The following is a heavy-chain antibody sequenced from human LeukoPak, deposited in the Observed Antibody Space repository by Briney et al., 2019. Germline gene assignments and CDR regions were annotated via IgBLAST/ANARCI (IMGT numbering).Heavy chain of an antibody. Sequence: TGGSLRLSSAASGFTFSSYAMSWVRQAPGKGLEWVSAISGSGGSTYYADSVKGRFTISRDNSKNTLYLQMNSLRAEDTAVYYCAKVGRSWELPYFDYWGQGTLVTVSS. J-gene: IGHJ4*02. CDR2: ISGSGGST. CDR3: AKVGRSWELPYFDY. D-gene: IGHD1-26*01. CDR1: GFTFSSYA. V-gene: IGHV3-23*01.